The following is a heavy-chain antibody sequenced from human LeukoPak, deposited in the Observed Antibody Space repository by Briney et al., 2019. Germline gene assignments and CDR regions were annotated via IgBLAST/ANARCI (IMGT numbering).Heavy chain of an antibody. CDR3: ARILEGSGAAFDI. CDR1: GGSMNNYY. V-gene: IGHV4-59*01. CDR2: IHYTGIT. J-gene: IGHJ3*02. D-gene: IGHD3-3*02. Sequence: PSETLSLTCIVSGGSMNNYYWTWIRQPPGKGLEWIAYIHYTGITNYNPFLRSRVTISLDASKSQFSLKLNSVTAADTALYYCARILEGSGAAFDIWGQGTMVTVSS.